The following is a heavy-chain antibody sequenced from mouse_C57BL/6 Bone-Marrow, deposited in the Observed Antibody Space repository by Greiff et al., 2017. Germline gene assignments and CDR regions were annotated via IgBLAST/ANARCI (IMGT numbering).Heavy chain of an antibody. CDR2: ISDGGSYT. J-gene: IGHJ4*01. Sequence: DVKLVESGGGLVKPGGSLKLSCAASGFIFSSYAMSWVRQTPEKRLEWVATISDGGSYTYYPDNVKGRFTISRDNAKNNLYLQMSHLKSEDTAMYYCGRGDCWGQGTSVTVSS. CDR1: GFIFSSYA. CDR3: GRGDC. V-gene: IGHV5-4*03.